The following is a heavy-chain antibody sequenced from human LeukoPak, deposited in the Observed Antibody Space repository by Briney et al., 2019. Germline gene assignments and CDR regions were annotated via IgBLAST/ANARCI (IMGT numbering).Heavy chain of an antibody. V-gene: IGHV3-48*01. CDR1: GFTFSSYS. CDR2: ISSSSSTI. J-gene: IGHJ5*02. D-gene: IGHD3-16*01. Sequence: GGSLRLPCAASGFTFSSYSMNWVRQAPGKGLEWVSYISSSSSTIYYADSVKGRFTISRDNAKNSLYLQMNSLRAEDTAVYYCARGGGPFDPWGQGTLVTVSS. CDR3: ARGGGPFDP.